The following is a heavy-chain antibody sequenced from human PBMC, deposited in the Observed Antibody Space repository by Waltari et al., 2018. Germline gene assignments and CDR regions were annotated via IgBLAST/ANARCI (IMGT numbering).Heavy chain of an antibody. CDR3: ARARATPSIMSHYYMDV. J-gene: IGHJ6*03. D-gene: IGHD2-15*01. CDR1: GFTFSSYW. CDR2: INSDGSST. V-gene: IGHV3-74*01. Sequence: EVQLVESGGGLVQPGGSLRLSCAASGFTFSSYWMHWVRQAPGKGLVWVSRINSDGSSTSYADSVKGRFTISRDNAKNTLYLQMNSLRAEDTAVYYCARARATPSIMSHYYMDVWGKGTTVTVSS.